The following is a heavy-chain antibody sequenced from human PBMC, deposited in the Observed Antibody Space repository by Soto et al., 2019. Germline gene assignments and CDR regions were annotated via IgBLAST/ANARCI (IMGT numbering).Heavy chain of an antibody. CDR2: ISYDGSNK. Sequence: QVQLVESGGGVVQPGRSLRLSCAASGFTFSSYGMHWVRQAPGKGLEWVAVISYDGSNKYYADSVKGRFTISRDNSKNTLYLQMNSLRAEDTAVYYCANPYDIDDCWGQGTLVTVSS. V-gene: IGHV3-30*18. D-gene: IGHD3-9*01. CDR1: GFTFSSYG. CDR3: ANPYDIDDC. J-gene: IGHJ4*02.